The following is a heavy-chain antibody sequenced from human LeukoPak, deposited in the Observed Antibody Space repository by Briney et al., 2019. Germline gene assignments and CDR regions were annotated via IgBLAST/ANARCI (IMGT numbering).Heavy chain of an antibody. V-gene: IGHV1-2*02. Sequence: ASVKVSCKASGYTFTGYYMHWVRQAPGQGLEWMGWINPNSGGTNYAQKFQGRVTITADKSTSTAYMELSSLRSEDTAVYYCASFTMVRGVIPYYYYYYYMDVWGKGTTVTVSS. D-gene: IGHD3-10*01. CDR2: INPNSGGT. J-gene: IGHJ6*03. CDR3: ASFTMVRGVIPYYYYYYYMDV. CDR1: GYTFTGYY.